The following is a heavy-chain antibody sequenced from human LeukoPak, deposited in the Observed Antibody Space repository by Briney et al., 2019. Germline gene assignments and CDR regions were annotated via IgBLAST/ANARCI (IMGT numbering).Heavy chain of an antibody. Sequence: PGRSLRLSCAASGFTFSSYAMHWVRQAPGKGLEWVAVISYDGSNKYYADSVKGRFTISRDNSKNTLYLQMNSLRAEDTAVYYCARALLGIRLLFDYWGQGTLVTVSS. V-gene: IGHV3-30*04. D-gene: IGHD5-18*01. CDR2: ISYDGSNK. CDR3: ARALLGIRLLFDY. CDR1: GFTFSSYA. J-gene: IGHJ4*02.